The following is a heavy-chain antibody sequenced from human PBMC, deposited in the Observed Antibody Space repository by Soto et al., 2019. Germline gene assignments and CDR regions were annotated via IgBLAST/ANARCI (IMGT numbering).Heavy chain of an antibody. Sequence: SETLSLTCTVSGGSFKSGSYSWSWIRQPPGKGLEWIGYVYHTGRTSYNPSLKSRVSISMDTSKNQFSLNLDSVTAADTAVYFCARDLAYFDSWGQETLVTVSS. CDR2: VYHTGRT. CDR1: GGSFKSGSYS. CDR3: ARDLAYFDS. J-gene: IGHJ4*02. V-gene: IGHV4-61*01. D-gene: IGHD3-3*02.